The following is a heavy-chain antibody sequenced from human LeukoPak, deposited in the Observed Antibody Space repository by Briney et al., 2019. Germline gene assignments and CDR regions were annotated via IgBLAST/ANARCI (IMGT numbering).Heavy chain of an antibody. V-gene: IGHV3-66*01. J-gene: IGHJ4*02. CDR3: ARGGRSGYCSGGSCYLDY. CDR1: GFTVSSNY. CDR2: IYSGGST. Sequence: PGGSLRLSCAASGFTVSSNYMSWARQAPGKGLEWVSVIYSGGSTYYADSVKGRFTISRDNSKNTLYLQMNSLRAEDTAVYYCARGGRSGYCSGGSCYLDYWGQGTLVTVSS. D-gene: IGHD2-15*01.